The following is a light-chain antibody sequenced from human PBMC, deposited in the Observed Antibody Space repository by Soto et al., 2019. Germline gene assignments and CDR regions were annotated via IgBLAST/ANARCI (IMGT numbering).Light chain of an antibody. CDR2: SIS. CDR1: QGVMNS. CDR3: QQLYTYPHT. Sequence: IQVTQSPSVLSASVGDRVTITCRTSQGVMNSFAGYQQKSGKAPRLLIYSISSLQTGVPSRFSGSGSETEFTLTISNLQPEDFATYFCQQLYTYPHTFGLGTQLQI. V-gene: IGKV1-9*01. J-gene: IGKJ2*01.